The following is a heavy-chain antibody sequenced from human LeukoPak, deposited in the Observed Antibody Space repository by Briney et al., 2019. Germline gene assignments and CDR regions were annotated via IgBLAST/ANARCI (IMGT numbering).Heavy chain of an antibody. V-gene: IGHV1-2*02. D-gene: IGHD3-22*01. J-gene: IGHJ4*02. CDR3: ARVLPPYDSSGYYRANFDY. CDR2: INPNSGGT. CDR1: GYTFTSYG. Sequence: GASVKVSCKASGYTFTSYGISWVRQAPGQGLEWMGWINPNSGGTNYAQKFQGRVTMTRDTSISTAYMELSRLRSDDTAVYYCARVLPPYDSSGYYRANFDYWGQGTLVTVSS.